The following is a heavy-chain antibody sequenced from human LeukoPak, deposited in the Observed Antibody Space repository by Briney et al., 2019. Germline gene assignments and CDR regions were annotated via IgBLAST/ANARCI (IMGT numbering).Heavy chain of an antibody. J-gene: IGHJ6*03. V-gene: IGHV4-34*01. D-gene: IGHD3-10*01. Sequence: SETLSLTCAVYGGSFSGYYWSWIRQPPGKGLEWIGEINHSGSTNYNPSLKSRVTITVDTSKNHFSLNLRSVTAADTAVYFCARLRGSGSYYGLGSYHMDVWGKGITVTISS. CDR2: INHSGST. CDR1: GGSFSGYY. CDR3: ARLRGSGSYYGLGSYHMDV.